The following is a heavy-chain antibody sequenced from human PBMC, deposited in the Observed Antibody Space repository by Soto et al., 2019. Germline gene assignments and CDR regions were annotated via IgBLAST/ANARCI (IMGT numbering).Heavy chain of an antibody. CDR1: GFTFSSYG. D-gene: IGHD3-22*01. Sequence: GGSLRLSCAASGFTFSSYGMHWVRQAPGKGLEWVAVIWYDGSNKYYADSVKGRFTISRDNSKNTLYLQMNSLRAEDTAVYYCARAYYDSSGYRQDKRGDAFDIWGQGTMVTVSS. V-gene: IGHV3-33*01. J-gene: IGHJ3*02. CDR2: IWYDGSNK. CDR3: ARAYYDSSGYRQDKRGDAFDI.